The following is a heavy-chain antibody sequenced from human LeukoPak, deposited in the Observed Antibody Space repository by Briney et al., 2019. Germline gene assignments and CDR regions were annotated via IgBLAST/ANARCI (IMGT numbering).Heavy chain of an antibody. Sequence: DSVKGRFLISRDNAKNSLYLQIDSLRDEDMAVYYCARVLWEQLLAYAFDMWGQGTMVTVSS. V-gene: IGHV3-11*01. D-gene: IGHD1-26*01. CDR3: ARVLWEQLLAYAFDM. J-gene: IGHJ3*02.